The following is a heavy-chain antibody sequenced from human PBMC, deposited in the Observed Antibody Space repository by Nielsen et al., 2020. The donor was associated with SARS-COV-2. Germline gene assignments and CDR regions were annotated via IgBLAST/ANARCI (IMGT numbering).Heavy chain of an antibody. CDR2: IYHSGST. D-gene: IGHD6-6*01. CDR3: ARDGSQYSSSGHTIDS. V-gene: IGHV4-4*02. Sequence: GSLRLSFAVSGGSISSSNWWSWVRQPPGKGLEWIGEIYHSGSTNYNPSLKSRVTISVGTSKNQFSLKLSSVTAADTAVYYCARDGSQYSSSGHTIDSWGQGTLVTVSS. CDR1: GGSISSSNW. J-gene: IGHJ4*02.